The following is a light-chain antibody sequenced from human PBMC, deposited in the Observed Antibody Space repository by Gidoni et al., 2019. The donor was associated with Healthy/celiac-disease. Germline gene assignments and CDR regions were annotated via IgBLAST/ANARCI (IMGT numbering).Light chain of an antibody. Sequence: EIVLTPSPATLSLSPGDRATLSCRASQSGSGYLAWYQQKPGQAPRPLTDDASNRATGIPARVSGSGSGTDCTLTISSLEPEDCAVYYCQQRSNGPRFTFXPXTKVDIK. CDR2: DAS. CDR1: QSGSGY. J-gene: IGKJ3*01. V-gene: IGKV3-11*01. CDR3: QQRSNGPRFT.